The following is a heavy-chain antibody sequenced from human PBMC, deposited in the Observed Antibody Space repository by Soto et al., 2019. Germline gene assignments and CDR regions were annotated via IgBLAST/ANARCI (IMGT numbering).Heavy chain of an antibody. CDR3: VREAYMGYGHENDH. D-gene: IGHD5-12*01. CDR1: GVTISTYY. J-gene: IGHJ4*01. V-gene: IGHV4-59*01. Sequence: PSETLSLTCAVSGVTISTYYWSWIRQPPGKGLEWIGYNYHSGTTNYNPSLKSRVTISVDTSKNQFSLRLTSVTAADTAIYYCVREAYMGYGHENDHWGHGTLVTLFS. CDR2: NYHSGTT.